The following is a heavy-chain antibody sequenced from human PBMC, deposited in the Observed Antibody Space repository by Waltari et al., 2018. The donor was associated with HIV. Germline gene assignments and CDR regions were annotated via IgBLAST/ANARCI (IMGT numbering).Heavy chain of an antibody. J-gene: IGHJ5*02. CDR2: INAGNGNT. D-gene: IGHD5-18*01. V-gene: IGHV1-3*01. Sequence: QVQLVQSGAEVKKPGASVKVSCKASGYTFTSYAMHWVRQAPGQRLEWIGWINAGNGNTKYSQKFQGRVTITRDTSASTAYMELSSLRSEDTAVYYCARPVDTAMVGFDPWGQGTLVTVSS. CDR3: ARPVDTAMVGFDP. CDR1: GYTFTSYA.